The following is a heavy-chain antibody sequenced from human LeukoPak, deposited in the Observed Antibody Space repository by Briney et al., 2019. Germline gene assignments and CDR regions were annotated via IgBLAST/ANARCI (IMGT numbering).Heavy chain of an antibody. CDR2: ISAYNGNT. V-gene: IGHV1-18*01. D-gene: IGHD6-19*01. CDR1: GYTFTSYG. J-gene: IGHJ6*02. CDR3: ARENHRLVLYYYHGMDV. Sequence: ASVKVSCKASGYTFTSYGISWVRQAPGQGLEWMGWISAYNGNTNYAQKLQGRVTMTTDTSTSTAYMELRSLRSDDTAVYYCARENHRLVLYYYHGMDVWGQGTTVTVSS.